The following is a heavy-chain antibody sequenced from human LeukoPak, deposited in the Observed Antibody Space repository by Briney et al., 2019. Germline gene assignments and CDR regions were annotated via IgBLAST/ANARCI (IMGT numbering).Heavy chain of an antibody. J-gene: IGHJ4*02. CDR3: ARVEDTAMDYFDY. V-gene: IGHV4-4*02. Sequence: SETLSLTCAVSGGSISSSNWWSWVRQPPGKGLEWIGEIYHSGSTNYNPSLKSRVTISVDKSKNQFSLKLSSVTAADTAVYYCARVEDTAMDYFDYWGLGNLVTVSS. CDR2: IYHSGST. CDR1: GGSISSSNW. D-gene: IGHD5-18*01.